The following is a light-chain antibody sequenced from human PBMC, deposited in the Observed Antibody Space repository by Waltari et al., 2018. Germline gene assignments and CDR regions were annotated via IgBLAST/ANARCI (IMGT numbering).Light chain of an antibody. Sequence: EIVLTQSPGTLSLSPGERATLSCRASQSVSRALALYQQKPGQAPRLLIYGASSRATGIPDRFSGSGSGTDFSLTISRLEPEDFAVYYCQEYVTLPATFGQGTKVEI. CDR1: QSVSRA. V-gene: IGKV3-20*01. CDR2: GAS. CDR3: QEYVTLPAT. J-gene: IGKJ1*01.